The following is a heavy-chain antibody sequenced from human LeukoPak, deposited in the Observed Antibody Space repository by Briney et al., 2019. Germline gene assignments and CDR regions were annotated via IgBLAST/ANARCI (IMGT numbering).Heavy chain of an antibody. CDR3: ARDGGNYGSGSYYRNYYYYYGMDV. Sequence: ASVKVSCKASGYSFTSYTMNWVRQAPGQGLEWMGWINTNTGNPLYVQGFTGRFVFSLDTSVSTAYLQISSLKAEDTAVYYCARDGGNYGSGSYYRNYYYYYGMDVWGQGTTVTVSS. D-gene: IGHD3-10*01. J-gene: IGHJ6*02. CDR2: INTNTGNP. CDR1: GYSFTSYT. V-gene: IGHV7-4-1*02.